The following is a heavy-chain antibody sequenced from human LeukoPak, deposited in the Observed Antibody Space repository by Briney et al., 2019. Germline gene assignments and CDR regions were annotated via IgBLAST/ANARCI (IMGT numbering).Heavy chain of an antibody. CDR1: GGSISGYY. V-gene: IGHV4-59*08. J-gene: IGHJ4*02. CDR2: IYYNGNP. CDR3: ARWMARYYFDY. D-gene: IGHD5-24*01. Sequence: PSETLSLTCTVSGGSISGYYWSWIRQSPGKGLEWIGYIYYNGNPNYNPSLESRVTISVDMSKNQFSLKLSSVTAADTAVYYCARWMARYYFDYWGQGTLVTVSS.